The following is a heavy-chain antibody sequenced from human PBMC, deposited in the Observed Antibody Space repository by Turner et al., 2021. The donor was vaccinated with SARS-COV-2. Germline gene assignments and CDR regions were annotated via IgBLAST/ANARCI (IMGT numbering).Heavy chain of an antibody. CDR2: ISYSGST. V-gene: IGHV4-39*01. CDR3: ARQRLVVVPAASINGMDV. Sequence: QLQLQESGPGLVKASETLSLTCNVSGCSIISSSSYLGWIRQPPGKGLEWSGSISYSGSTYYNPSLKSRVTISVDTSKNQFSLKLSSVTAADTAVYYCARQRLVVVPAASINGMDVWGQGTTVTVSS. CDR1: GCSIISSSSY. J-gene: IGHJ6*02. D-gene: IGHD2-2*01.